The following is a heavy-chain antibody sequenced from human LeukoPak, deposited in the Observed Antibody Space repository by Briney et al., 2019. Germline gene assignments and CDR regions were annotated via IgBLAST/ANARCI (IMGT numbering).Heavy chain of an antibody. CDR2: IYSGGST. D-gene: IGHD6-13*01. CDR1: GFTVSSNY. V-gene: IGHV3-53*04. Sequence: PGGSLRLSCAASGFTVSSNYMSWVRQAPGKGLEWVSVIYSGGSTYFADSVKGRFTISRHNSKNTLYLQMNSLRAEDTAVYYCARVAAGSAFDIWGQGTMVTVSS. J-gene: IGHJ3*02. CDR3: ARVAAGSAFDI.